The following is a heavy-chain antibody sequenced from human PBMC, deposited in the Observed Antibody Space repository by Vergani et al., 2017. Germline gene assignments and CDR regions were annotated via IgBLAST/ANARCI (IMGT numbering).Heavy chain of an antibody. D-gene: IGHD6-19*01. CDR3: ARHSTVEWLVKLGWIDP. V-gene: IGHV4-39*01. CDR1: GDSIISRSYY. CDR2: IYNRGNG. Sequence: QMQLQESGPGLVKASETLALTCTVSGDSIISRSYYWGWIRQPPGKGREWIGSIYNRGNGDSSSSLKSRVTISADTSKNQFSLKLSSVTAADTAVYFCARHSTVEWLVKLGWIDPWGQGILVTVSS. J-gene: IGHJ5*02.